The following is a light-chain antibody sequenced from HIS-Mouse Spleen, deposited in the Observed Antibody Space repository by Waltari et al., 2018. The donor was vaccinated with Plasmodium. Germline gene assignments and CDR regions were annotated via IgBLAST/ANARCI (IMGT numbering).Light chain of an antibody. V-gene: IGKV3-11*01. CDR1: QSVSSY. J-gene: IGKJ4*01. CDR2: DAS. Sequence: ELVLTQSPATLSLSPGDSATLSCRASQSVSSYFSWYQQKPGQAPRLLIYDASNRATGIPARFSGSGSGTDFTLTISSLEPEDFAVYYCQQRSNWPRVLTFGGGTKVEIK. CDR3: QQRSNWPRVLT.